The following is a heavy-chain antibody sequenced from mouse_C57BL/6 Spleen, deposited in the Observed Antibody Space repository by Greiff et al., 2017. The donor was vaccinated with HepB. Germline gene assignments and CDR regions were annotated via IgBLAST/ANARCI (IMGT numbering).Heavy chain of an antibody. CDR3: AREGSYGYFDV. J-gene: IGHJ1*03. CDR1: GFTFSSYA. Sequence: DVKLVESGGGLVKPGGSLKLSCAASGFTFSSYAMSWVRQTPEKRLEWVATISDGGSYTYYPDNVKGRFTISRDNAKNNLYLQMSHLKSEDTAMYYCAREGSYGYFDVWGTGTTVTVSS. V-gene: IGHV5-4*01. D-gene: IGHD1-1*01. CDR2: ISDGGSYT.